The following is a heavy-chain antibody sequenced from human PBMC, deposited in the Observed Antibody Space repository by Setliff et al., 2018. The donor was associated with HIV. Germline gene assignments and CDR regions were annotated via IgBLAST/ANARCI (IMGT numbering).Heavy chain of an antibody. J-gene: IGHJ4*02. Sequence: GGSLRLSCAASGFTFSSYMMNWVRQAPGKGLEWVSGISDSGGSTHYADSVKGRFTISRDNSKNTLNLQMNSLRAEDTAVYYCAKRYHIVATIFQDYWGQGTLVTVSS. CDR3: AKRYHIVATIFQDY. D-gene: IGHD5-12*01. CDR2: ISDSGGST. V-gene: IGHV3-23*01. CDR1: GFTFSSYM.